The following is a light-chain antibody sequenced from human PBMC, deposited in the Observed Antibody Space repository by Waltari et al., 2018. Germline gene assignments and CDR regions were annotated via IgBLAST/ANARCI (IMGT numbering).Light chain of an antibody. V-gene: IGLV8-61*01. CDR3: ALYMGSGIWV. Sequence: QTVVTQESSLSVSPGGTVTLTCALSSGSLSTTSYATWYQQTPGQAPRTLVYKATARSSGVPDRFSGSILGNTAALTITGAQADDESDYYCALYMGSGIWVFGGGTRLTVL. CDR1: SGSLSTTSY. J-gene: IGLJ3*02. CDR2: KAT.